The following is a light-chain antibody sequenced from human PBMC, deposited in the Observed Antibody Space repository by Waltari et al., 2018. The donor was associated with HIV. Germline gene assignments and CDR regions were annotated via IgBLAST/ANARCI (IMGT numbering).Light chain of an antibody. CDR1: TSDIGSYNY. CDR2: EVS. J-gene: IGLJ2*01. V-gene: IGLV2-14*01. Sequence: QSVLTQPASVSGSPGQSLTLSCPGTTSDIGSYNYVSWYQQSPDRAPTLIIYEVSNPPSGVSSRFSGSKSGNTASLTISGLQAEDEAYYHCSSYSRGALLFGGGTKVTVL. CDR3: SSYSRGALL.